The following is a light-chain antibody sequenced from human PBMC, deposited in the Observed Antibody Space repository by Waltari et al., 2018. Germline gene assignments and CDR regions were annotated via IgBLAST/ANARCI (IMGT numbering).Light chain of an antibody. CDR1: TPNLGHNY. V-gene: IGLV1-47*01. J-gene: IGLJ3*02. Sequence: QSVLTQPPSASGAPGQRITISCSGTTPNLGHNYVFWYQQLPGTAPQLLIYRNNQRPSGVPDRFSGSKSGTSASLDISGLRSEDEAEYYCAVWDDSLSVVFGGGTKLTVV. CDR2: RNN. CDR3: AVWDDSLSVV.